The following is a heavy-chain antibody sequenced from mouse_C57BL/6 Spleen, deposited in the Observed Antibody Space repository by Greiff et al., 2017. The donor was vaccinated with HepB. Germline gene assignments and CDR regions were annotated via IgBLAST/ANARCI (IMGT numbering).Heavy chain of an antibody. CDR1: GYTFTEYT. D-gene: IGHD2-5*01. Sequence: QVQLKQSGAELVKPGASVKLSCKASGYTFTEYTIHWVKQRSGQGLEWIGWFYPGSGSIKYNEKFKDKATLTADKSSSTVYMELSRLTSEDSAVYFCARPSYYSNYEGYYFDYWGQGTTLTVSS. J-gene: IGHJ2*01. CDR2: FYPGSGSI. CDR3: ARPSYYSNYEGYYFDY. V-gene: IGHV1-62-2*01.